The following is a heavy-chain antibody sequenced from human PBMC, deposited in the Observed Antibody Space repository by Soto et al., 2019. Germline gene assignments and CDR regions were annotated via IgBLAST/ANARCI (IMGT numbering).Heavy chain of an antibody. D-gene: IGHD1-7*01. J-gene: IGHJ6*03. CDR3: AEGRGGTTNYYMDV. CDR1: GYTFTSYD. CDR2: MNPNSGNT. Sequence: GASVKVSCKASGYTFTSYDINWVRQATGQGLEWMGWMNPNSGNTGYAQKFQGRVTMTRNTSISTAYMELSSLRSEDTAVYYCAEGRGGTTNYYMDVWGKGTTVTVSS. V-gene: IGHV1-8*01.